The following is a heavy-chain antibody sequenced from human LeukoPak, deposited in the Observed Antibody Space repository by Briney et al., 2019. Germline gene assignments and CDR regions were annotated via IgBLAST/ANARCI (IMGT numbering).Heavy chain of an antibody. D-gene: IGHD6-13*01. Sequence: GGSLRLSCAASGFTLSTYWMTWVRQAPGKGLEWVANIKQDGSEKYYVDSVKGRFTISRDNAKNSLYLQMNSLRAEDTAVYYCARDRYSSSWYTGIGYYYGMDVWGQGTTVTVSS. CDR1: GFTLSTYW. CDR2: IKQDGSEK. J-gene: IGHJ6*02. V-gene: IGHV3-7*01. CDR3: ARDRYSSSWYTGIGYYYGMDV.